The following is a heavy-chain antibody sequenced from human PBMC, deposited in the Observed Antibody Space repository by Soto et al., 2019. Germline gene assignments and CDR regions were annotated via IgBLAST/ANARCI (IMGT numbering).Heavy chain of an antibody. CDR2: TYYRSKWYN. D-gene: IGHD3-16*01. CDR3: ARGGSTGAYCYSIDV. CDR1: GDSVSSNSAA. J-gene: IGHJ6*03. V-gene: IGHV6-1*01. Sequence: HTLSLTCAISGDSVSSNSAAWNWIRHSPSRGLKWLGRTYYRSKWYNDYAVSVKSRITIDAGSSKSHFSRQLKSVTPEDTAVYYCARGGSTGAYCYSIDVWDKGTSVSVS.